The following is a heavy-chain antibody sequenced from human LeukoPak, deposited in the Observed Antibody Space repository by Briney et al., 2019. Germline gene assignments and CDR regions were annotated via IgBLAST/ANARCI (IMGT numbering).Heavy chain of an antibody. Sequence: PSQTLSLTCTVSGGSISSGDYYWSWIRQPPGKGLEWIGYIYYSGSTYYNPSLKSRVTISVDTSKNQFSLKLSSVTAADTAVYYCAIVMGSGDAFDIWGQGTMVTVSS. CDR1: GGSISSGDYY. D-gene: IGHD2-15*01. V-gene: IGHV4-31*03. J-gene: IGHJ3*02. CDR2: IYYSGST. CDR3: AIVMGSGDAFDI.